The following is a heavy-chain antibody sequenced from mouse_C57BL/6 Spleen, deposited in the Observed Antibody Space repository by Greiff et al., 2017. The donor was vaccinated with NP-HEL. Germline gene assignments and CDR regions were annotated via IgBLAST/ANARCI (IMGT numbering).Heavy chain of an antibody. CDR2: IDPSYSYT. Sequence: VQLQQPGAELVMPGASVKLSCKASGYTFTSYWMHWVKQRPGQGLEWIGEIDPSYSYTNYNQKFKGKSTLTVDKSSSTAYMQLSSLTSEDSAVYYCAREEGGGFAYWGQGTLVTVSA. J-gene: IGHJ3*01. CDR3: AREEGGGFAY. V-gene: IGHV1-69*01. CDR1: GYTFTSYW.